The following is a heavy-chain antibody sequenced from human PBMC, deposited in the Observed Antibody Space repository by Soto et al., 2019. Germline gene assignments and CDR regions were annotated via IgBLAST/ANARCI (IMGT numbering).Heavy chain of an antibody. CDR1: GGTFSSYT. CDR3: AKTDETYYDYIWGSYRPYYFDY. J-gene: IGHJ4*02. Sequence: SVNVSCKASGGTFSSYTISWVRQAPGQGLEWMGRIIPILGIANYAQKFQGRVTITADKSTSTAYMELSSLRSEDTAVYYCAKTDETYYDYIWGSYRPYYFDYWGQGTLVTVSS. V-gene: IGHV1-69*02. CDR2: IIPILGIA. D-gene: IGHD3-16*02.